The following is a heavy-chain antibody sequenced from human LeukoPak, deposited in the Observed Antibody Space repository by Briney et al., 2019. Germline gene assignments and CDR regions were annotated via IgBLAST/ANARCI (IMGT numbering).Heavy chain of an antibody. V-gene: IGHV4-30-2*01. CDR1: GGSFSSGDYY. D-gene: IGHD4-17*01. CDR2: VYDSGET. J-gene: IGHJ3*02. CDR3: ARDFDGDHDQGAFDM. Sequence: PSETLSLTCIVSGGSFSSGDYYWSWIRQPPGKGLEWIGSVYDSGETYFNPSLMSRVTMSVDRSKNQFSLRLNSVTAADTAVYYCARDFDGDHDQGAFDMWGQGTLVTVSS.